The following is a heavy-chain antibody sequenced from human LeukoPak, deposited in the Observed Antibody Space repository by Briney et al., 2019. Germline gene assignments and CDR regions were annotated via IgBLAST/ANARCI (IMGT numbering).Heavy chain of an antibody. V-gene: IGHV3-30*03. D-gene: IGHD6-6*01. CDR2: ISYDGSNK. CDR3: ARGEWSSSPFDY. Sequence: PGGSLRLSCAASGFTLSSYGMHWVRQAPGKGLEWVAVISYDGSNKYYADSVKGRFTISRDNSKNTLYLQMNSLRAEDTALYYCARGEWSSSPFDYWGQGTLVTVSS. CDR1: GFTLSSYG. J-gene: IGHJ4*02.